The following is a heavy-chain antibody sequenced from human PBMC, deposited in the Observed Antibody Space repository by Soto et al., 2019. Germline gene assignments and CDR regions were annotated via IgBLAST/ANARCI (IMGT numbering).Heavy chain of an antibody. CDR2: FIPSFGTA. Sequence: GASVKVSCKASGGAISTIAITWVRRAPGQGLEWMGAFIPSFGTAIYAQKFQGRVTISADESTSSAYMDLSSLRVEDTAVYYCAKTMARLGGYDMNWLAPWGQGTMVTVSS. CDR3: AKTMARLGGYDMNWLAP. J-gene: IGHJ5*02. V-gene: IGHV1-69*13. CDR1: GGAISTIA. D-gene: IGHD5-12*01.